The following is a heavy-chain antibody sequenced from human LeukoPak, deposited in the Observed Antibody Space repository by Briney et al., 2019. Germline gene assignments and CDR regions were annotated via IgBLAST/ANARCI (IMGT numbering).Heavy chain of an antibody. V-gene: IGHV1-2*02. J-gene: IGHJ4*02. D-gene: IGHD3-3*01. CDR2: INPNSGGT. Sequence: EASVKVSCKASGYTFTGYYMHWVRQAPGQGLEWMGWINPNSGGTNYAQKFQGRVTMTRDTSISTAYMELRSLRSGDTAVYYCARGDFWSGYAYYFDYWGQGTLVTVSS. CDR1: GYTFTGYY. CDR3: ARGDFWSGYAYYFDY.